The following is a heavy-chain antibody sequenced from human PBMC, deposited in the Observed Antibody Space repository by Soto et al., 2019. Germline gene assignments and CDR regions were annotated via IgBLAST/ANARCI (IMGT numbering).Heavy chain of an antibody. CDR3: ARSREFDYGMDV. CDR2: IYHSGST. J-gene: IGHJ6*02. Sequence: QLQLQESGSGLVKPSQTLSLTCAVSGGSISSGDYSWSWIRQPPGKGLEWIGYIYHSGSTYYNPSLKSRVTKSVDGSKNQFSLKLSSVTAADTAVYYCARSREFDYGMDVWGLGTTVIVSS. CDR1: GGSISSGDYS. V-gene: IGHV4-30-2*01.